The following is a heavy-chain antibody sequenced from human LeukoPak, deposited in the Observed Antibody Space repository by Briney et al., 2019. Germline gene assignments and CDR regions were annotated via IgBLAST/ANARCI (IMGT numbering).Heavy chain of an antibody. Sequence: GGSLRLSCAASGFTFSSYGMHWVRQAPGKGLKWVAVISYDGSNKYYADSVKGRFTISRDNSKNTLYLQMNSLRAEDTAVYYCARDQWEPNSPVDYWGQGTLVTVSS. J-gene: IGHJ4*02. D-gene: IGHD1-26*01. CDR2: ISYDGSNK. CDR1: GFTFSSYG. V-gene: IGHV3-30*03. CDR3: ARDQWEPNSPVDY.